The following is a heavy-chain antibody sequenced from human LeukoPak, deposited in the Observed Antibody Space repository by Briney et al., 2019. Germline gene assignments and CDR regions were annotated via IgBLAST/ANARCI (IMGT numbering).Heavy chain of an antibody. CDR1: GFTFSSYS. J-gene: IGHJ6*02. CDR3: ARETPTVYGSGSWLIDYGMDV. Sequence: PGGSLRLSCAASGFTFSSYSMNWVRQAPGKGLEWVSYISSSSSTIYYADSVKGRFTISRDNAKNSLYLQMNSLRAEDTAVYYCARETPTVYGSGSWLIDYGMDVWGQGTTVTVSS. D-gene: IGHD3-10*01. CDR2: ISSSSSTI. V-gene: IGHV3-48*01.